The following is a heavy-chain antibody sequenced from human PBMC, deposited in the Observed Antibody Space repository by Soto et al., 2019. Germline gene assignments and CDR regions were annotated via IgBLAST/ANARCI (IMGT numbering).Heavy chain of an antibody. D-gene: IGHD1-26*01. CDR1: GFTFTSSA. CDR3: ARASGSSYWFDP. J-gene: IGHJ5*02. Sequence: SVKVSCKASGFTFTSSAVQWVRQARGQRLEWIGWIVVGSGNTNYAQKFQERVTITRDMSTSTAYMELSSLRSEDTAVYYCARASGSSYWFDPWGQGTLVTSPQ. CDR2: IVVGSGNT. V-gene: IGHV1-58*01.